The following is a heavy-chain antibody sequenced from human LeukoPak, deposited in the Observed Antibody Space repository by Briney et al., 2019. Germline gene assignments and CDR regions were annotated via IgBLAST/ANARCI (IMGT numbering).Heavy chain of an antibody. CDR2: IIPIFGTA. J-gene: IGHJ4*02. D-gene: IGHD5-12*01. CDR1: GGTFSSYA. Sequence: ASVKVSCKASGGTFSSYAISWVRQAPGQGLEWMGGIIPIFGTANYAQEFQGRVTITADESTSTAYMELSSLRSEDTAVYYCARDDPGYSGYDFSWGQGTLVTVSS. V-gene: IGHV1-69*13. CDR3: ARDDPGYSGYDFS.